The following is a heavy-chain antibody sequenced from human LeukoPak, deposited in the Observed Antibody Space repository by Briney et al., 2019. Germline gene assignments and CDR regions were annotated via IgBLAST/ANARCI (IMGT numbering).Heavy chain of an antibody. V-gene: IGHV4-59*01. CDR3: ARGSVRGEFDP. D-gene: IGHD3-10*01. CDR1: GGSISTYY. Sequence: SETLSLTCTLSGGSISTYYWSWVRQPPGKGLEWIGYIYYTGSTDYNPSLKSRVAMSVDTSKNQFSLKLSSVTAADTAVYSCARGSVRGEFDPWGQGTLVTVSS. CDR2: IYYTGST. J-gene: IGHJ5*02.